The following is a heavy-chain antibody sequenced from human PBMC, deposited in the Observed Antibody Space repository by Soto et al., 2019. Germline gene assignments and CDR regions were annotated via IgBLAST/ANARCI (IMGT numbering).Heavy chain of an antibody. CDR2: INGDGRTT. V-gene: IGHV3-74*01. D-gene: IGHD2-2*01. CDR1: GFTFNDYW. CDR3: ARGLYHKYGHDY. Sequence: EVQLVESGGGLVQTGGSPRLSCAASGFTFNDYWMHWVRQAPGKGLVWVSRINGDGRTTNYADSVKGRFTISRDNAQNTLYLQMNSLRAEDTAVYYCARGLYHKYGHDYWGQGTLVTVSS. J-gene: IGHJ4*02.